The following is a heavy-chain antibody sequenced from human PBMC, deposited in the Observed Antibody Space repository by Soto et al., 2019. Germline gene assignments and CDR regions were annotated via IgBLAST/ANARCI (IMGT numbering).Heavy chain of an antibody. V-gene: IGHV4-31*03. CDR3: AREGGIVGATAADY. Sequence: PSETLSLTCTVSGGSISSGGYYWSWIRQHPGKGLEWIGYIYYSGSSYYNPSLKSRVTISVDTSKNQFSLKLSSVTAADTAVYYSAREGGIVGATAADYWGQGTLVTVSS. D-gene: IGHD1-26*01. CDR1: GGSISSGGYY. J-gene: IGHJ4*02. CDR2: IYYSGSS.